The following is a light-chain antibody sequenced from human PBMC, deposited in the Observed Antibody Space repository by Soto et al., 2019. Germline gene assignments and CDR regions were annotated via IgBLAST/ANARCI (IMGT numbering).Light chain of an antibody. CDR1: HNVSTS. Sequence: LTQSPAALCLSGGERATLSCQASHNVSTSFAWYQDKPGQPPKLLIYDASNMETGIPSTFSGDGYGTDFTLTISSLQPEDFAVYYCQHSDKLPVTFGQGTRLEIK. CDR3: QHSDKLPVT. CDR2: DAS. V-gene: IGKV3-11*01. J-gene: IGKJ5*01.